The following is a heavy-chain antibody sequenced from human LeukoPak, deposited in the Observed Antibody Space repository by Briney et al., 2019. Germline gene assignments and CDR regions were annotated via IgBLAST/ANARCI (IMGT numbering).Heavy chain of an antibody. CDR3: ARQTRGYSYGYHYFDY. J-gene: IGHJ4*02. CDR1: GGSISSSSYY. Sequence: SETLSLTCTVSGGSISSSSYYWGWIRQPPGKGLEWIGSISYSGGTYYNPSLKSRVTISVDTSKNQFSLKLSSVTAADTAVYYCARQTRGYSYGYHYFDYWGQGTLVTVSS. CDR2: ISYSGGT. D-gene: IGHD5-18*01. V-gene: IGHV4-39*01.